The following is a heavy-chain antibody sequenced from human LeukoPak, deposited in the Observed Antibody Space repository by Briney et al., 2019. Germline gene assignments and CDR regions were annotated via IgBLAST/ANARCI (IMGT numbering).Heavy chain of an antibody. CDR2: INHSGST. D-gene: IGHD6-19*01. CDR3: ARRTPIPGIAVAGESGGMDV. V-gene: IGHV4-34*01. Sequence: PSETLSLTCAVYGGSFSGYYWSWIRQPPGKGLEWIGEINHSGSTNYNPSPKSRVTISVDTSKNQFSLKLSSVTAADTAVYYCARRTPIPGIAVAGESGGMDVWGQGTTVTVSS. CDR1: GGSFSGYY. J-gene: IGHJ6*02.